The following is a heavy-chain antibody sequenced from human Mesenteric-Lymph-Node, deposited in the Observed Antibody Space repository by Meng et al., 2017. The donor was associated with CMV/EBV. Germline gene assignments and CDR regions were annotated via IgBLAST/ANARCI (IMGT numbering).Heavy chain of an antibody. J-gene: IGHJ4*02. CDR2: IKEDGSET. CDR3: ARDPTYCSSTSCYIY. D-gene: IGHD2-2*01. V-gene: IGHV3-7*03. Sequence: GGSLRLSCEASGFTFSTYWMNWVRQAPGKGLEWVANIKEDGSETYYMDSARGRFTISRDNAKNSLYLQMNSLGAEDTAVYYCARDPTYCSSTSCYIYWGRGTLVTVSS. CDR1: GFTFSTYW.